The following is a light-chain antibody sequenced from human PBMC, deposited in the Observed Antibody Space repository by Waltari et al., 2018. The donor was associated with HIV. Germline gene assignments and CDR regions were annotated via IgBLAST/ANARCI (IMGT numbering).Light chain of an antibody. CDR2: QDN. CDR1: TLGDTF. V-gene: IGLV3-1*01. J-gene: IGLJ2*01. Sequence: SYDLAQPPSVSVSPGQTASITCSGDTLGDTFASWYQQRPGQSPLLIIYQDNRRPSGIPDRFSSSHSGNAATLTISETQAMDEADYFCQAWVSRTAWVIFGGGTKLTVV. CDR3: QAWVSRTAWVI.